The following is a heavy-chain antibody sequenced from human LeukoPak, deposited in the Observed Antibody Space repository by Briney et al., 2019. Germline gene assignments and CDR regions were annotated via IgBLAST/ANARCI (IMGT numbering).Heavy chain of an antibody. J-gene: IGHJ4*02. Sequence: HPGGSLRLSCAASGFTFSSYAMSWVRQAPGKGLEWVSGISGSGGSTYYADSVKGRFTISRDDSKNTLYLQMNSLRAEDTAVYYCARDGPRHYYDSSGYSDYWGQGTLVTVSS. V-gene: IGHV3-23*01. CDR2: ISGSGGST. D-gene: IGHD3-22*01. CDR3: ARDGPRHYYDSSGYSDY. CDR1: GFTFSSYA.